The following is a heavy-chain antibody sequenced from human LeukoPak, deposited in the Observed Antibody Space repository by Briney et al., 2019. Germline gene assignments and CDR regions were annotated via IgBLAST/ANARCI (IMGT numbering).Heavy chain of an antibody. CDR3: AREVGSGWNYFDL. Sequence: PGGSLRLSCAASGFTFSSFNMNWVRQTLGKGLEWVSSISSRQNDVQYADSLEGRFTISRDNAKNSLYLQMNTLRAEDTAVYFCAREVGSGWNYFDLWGQGTLVTVSS. D-gene: IGHD6-19*01. CDR1: GFTFSSFN. CDR2: ISSRQNDV. J-gene: IGHJ4*02. V-gene: IGHV3-21*01.